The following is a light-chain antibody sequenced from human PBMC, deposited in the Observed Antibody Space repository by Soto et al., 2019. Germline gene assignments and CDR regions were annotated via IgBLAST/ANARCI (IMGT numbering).Light chain of an antibody. CDR2: GNS. V-gene: IGLV1-40*01. CDR1: SSNIGAGYD. J-gene: IGLJ1*01. Sequence: QSVLTQPPSVSGAPGQRVTISCTGSSSNIGAGYDVHWYQQLPGTAPKLLIYGNSNRPSGVPDRFSGSKSGTSASLAITGLXXEDXAXYYCQSYDSSLSGYVFGTGTKLTVL. CDR3: QSYDSSLSGYV.